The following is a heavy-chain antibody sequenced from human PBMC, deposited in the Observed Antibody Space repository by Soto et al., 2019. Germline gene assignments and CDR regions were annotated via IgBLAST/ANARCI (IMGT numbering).Heavy chain of an antibody. CDR2: IIPIFGTA. D-gene: IGHD1-1*01. CDR3: ARNIDWNDAFDI. J-gene: IGHJ3*02. CDR1: GGTFSSYA. V-gene: IGHV1-69*13. Sequence: ASVKVSCKAYGGTFSSYAISWVRQAPGQGLEWMGGIIPIFGTANYAQKFQGKVTITADESTSTAYMERSSLRSEDTAVYYCARNIDWNDAFDIWGQGTMVTVSS.